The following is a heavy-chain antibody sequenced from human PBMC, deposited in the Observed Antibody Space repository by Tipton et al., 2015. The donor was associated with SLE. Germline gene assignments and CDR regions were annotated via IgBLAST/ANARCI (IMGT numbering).Heavy chain of an antibody. V-gene: IGHV4-4*02. D-gene: IGHD2-2*01. CDR1: GGSISSSYL. J-gene: IGHJ1*01. Sequence: GLVKPSGTLSLTCAVSGGSISSSYLWSWVRQPPGKGLEWSGEIYHSGSTNYNPSLKNRLTISVDQSNNQYSLKLSSLTAADTAVYFCAREPGSSCGFQHWGQGALVAVVS. CDR2: IYHSGST. CDR3: AREPGSSCGFQH.